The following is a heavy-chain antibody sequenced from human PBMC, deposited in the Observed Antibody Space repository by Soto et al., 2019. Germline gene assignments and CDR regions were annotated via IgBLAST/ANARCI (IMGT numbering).Heavy chain of an antibody. CDR1: GFTFSSYE. D-gene: IGHD6-6*01. V-gene: IGHV3-48*03. CDR3: ARAFTPGGDSSSSLEGWYYDYYGMDV. CDR2: ISSSGSTI. Sequence: EVQLVESGGGLVQPGGSLRLSCAASGFTFSSYEMNWVRQAPGKGLEWVSYISSSGSTIYYADSVKGRCTISRDNAKNSMYLQMNSLSAEDTAVYYCARAFTPGGDSSSSLEGWYYDYYGMDVWGQGTTVTVSS. J-gene: IGHJ6*02.